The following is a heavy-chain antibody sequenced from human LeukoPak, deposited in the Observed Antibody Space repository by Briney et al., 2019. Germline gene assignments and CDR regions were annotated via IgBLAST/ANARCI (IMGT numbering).Heavy chain of an antibody. CDR3: ARGGRSSELV. CDR2: IYSTGDT. Sequence: GGSLRLSCAASGFIVSSVYVSWVRQSPGKGLECVSIIYSTGDTYYADSVKGRFTISRDVSKNTVYLQMNSLRAEDTAVYYCARGGRSSELVWGQGTRVTVSS. V-gene: IGHV3-53*01. CDR1: GFIVSSVY. J-gene: IGHJ4*02. D-gene: IGHD6-6*01.